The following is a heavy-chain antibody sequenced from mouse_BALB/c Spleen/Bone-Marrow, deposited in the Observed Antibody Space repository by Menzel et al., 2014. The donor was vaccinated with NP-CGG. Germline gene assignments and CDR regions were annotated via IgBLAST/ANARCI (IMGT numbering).Heavy chain of an antibody. CDR3: NAQNYGYGAWFAY. Sequence: EVKLEESGAELVRSGASVKLSCTASGFNIKDYYMHWVKQRPEQGLEWIGWIDPENGDTEYAPKFQGKATMTVDTSSNTAYLQLSSLTSEDTAVYYCNAQNYGYGAWFAYWGQGTLVTVSA. J-gene: IGHJ3*01. D-gene: IGHD1-2*01. CDR2: IDPENGDT. V-gene: IGHV14-4*02. CDR1: GFNIKDYY.